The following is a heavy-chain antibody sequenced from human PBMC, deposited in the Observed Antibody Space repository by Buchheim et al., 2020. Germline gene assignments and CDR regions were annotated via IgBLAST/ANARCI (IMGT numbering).Heavy chain of an antibody. CDR3: ARVRPPFDWFDP. D-gene: IGHD3-3*01. CDR1: GYTFTGYY. CDR2: MNPNSGNT. J-gene: IGHJ5*02. V-gene: IGHV1-8*02. Sequence: QVQLVQSGAEVKKPGASVKVSCKASGYTFTGYYMHWVRQAPGQGLEWMGWMNPNSGNTGYAQKFQGRVTMTRNTSISTAYMELSSLRSEDTAVYYCARVRPPFDWFDPWGQGTL.